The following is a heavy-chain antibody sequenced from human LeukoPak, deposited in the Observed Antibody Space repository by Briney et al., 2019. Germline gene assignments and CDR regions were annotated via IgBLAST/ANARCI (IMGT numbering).Heavy chain of an antibody. J-gene: IGHJ6*02. CDR2: INHSGST. D-gene: IGHD3-10*01. CDR3: ARGLFRRTYYYYSMDV. CDR1: GGSFSGYY. Sequence: SETLSLTCAVYGGSFSGYYWSWIRQPPGKGLEWIGEINHSGSTNYNPSLKSRVTISVDTSKNQFSLKLSSVTAADTAVYYCARGLFRRTYYYYSMDVWGQGTTVTVSS. V-gene: IGHV4-34*01.